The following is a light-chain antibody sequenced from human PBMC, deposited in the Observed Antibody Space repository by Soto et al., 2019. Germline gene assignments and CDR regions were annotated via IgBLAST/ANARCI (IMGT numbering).Light chain of an antibody. Sequence: MGITLSTSTLSVSPGARATISCRASQSVSNNLAWYQQKPGQAPRLLMYGASTRATGIPARFSGSGSGTEFTLTISSLQSADFAVYFCQQYNNWVRTFGQGTKVDI. J-gene: IGKJ1*01. CDR1: QSVSNN. V-gene: IGKV3-15*01. CDR3: QQYNNWVRT. CDR2: GAS.